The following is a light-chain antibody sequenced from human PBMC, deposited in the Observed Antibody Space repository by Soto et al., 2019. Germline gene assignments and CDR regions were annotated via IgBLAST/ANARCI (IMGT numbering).Light chain of an antibody. J-gene: IGKJ2*03. V-gene: IGKV3-20*01. CDR3: QQYGNSPMYS. CDR2: GTS. Sequence: EIVLTQSPGTLSLSPGEGANLSCRASQSVSSSSLAWYQLKPGQAPRLLIYGTSTRATGIPDRFSGSGSGTDFTLTISRLEPEDFAVYYCQQYGNSPMYSFGQGTKLEIK. CDR1: QSVSSSS.